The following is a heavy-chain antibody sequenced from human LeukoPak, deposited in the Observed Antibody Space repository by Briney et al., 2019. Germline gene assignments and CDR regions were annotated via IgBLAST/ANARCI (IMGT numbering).Heavy chain of an antibody. CDR1: GYSINNYW. CDR2: IYPADSDI. Sequence: GESLKISCKGSGYSINNYWIGWVRQMPGKGLEWMGIIYPADSDIRYSPSFQGQVTISADKSISTAYLQWSSLKASDTAMCYCARQEYCSGGSCYTWFDPWGQGTLVTVSS. V-gene: IGHV5-51*01. CDR3: ARQEYCSGGSCYTWFDP. J-gene: IGHJ5*02. D-gene: IGHD2-15*01.